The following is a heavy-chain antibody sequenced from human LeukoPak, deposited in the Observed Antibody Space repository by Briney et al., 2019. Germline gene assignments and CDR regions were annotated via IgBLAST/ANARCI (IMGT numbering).Heavy chain of an antibody. CDR3: ARGPELAYCGGDCYSLDFQH. CDR2: MNPNSGNT. J-gene: IGHJ1*01. D-gene: IGHD2-21*02. CDR1: GYTFTSYD. Sequence: ASVKVSCKASGYTFTSYDINWVRQATGQGLEWMGWMNPNSGNTGYAQKFQGRVTMTRNTSISTAYMELSSLRSEDTAVYYCARGPELAYCGGDCYSLDFQHRGQGTLVTVSS. V-gene: IGHV1-8*01.